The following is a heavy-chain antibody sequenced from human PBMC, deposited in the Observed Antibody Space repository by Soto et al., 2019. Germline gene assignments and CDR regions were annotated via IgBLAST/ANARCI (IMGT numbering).Heavy chain of an antibody. CDR3: ARDKGNYDFWSGYVDY. V-gene: IGHV3-30-3*01. D-gene: IGHD3-3*01. CDR2: ISYDGSNK. CDR1: GFTFSSYA. Sequence: QVQLVESGGGVVQPGRSLRLSCAASGFTFSSYAMHWVRQAPGKGLEWVAVISYDGSNKYYADSVKGRFTISRDNSKNTLYLQMNSLRAEDTAVYYCARDKGNYDFWSGYVDYWGQGTLVTVSS. J-gene: IGHJ4*02.